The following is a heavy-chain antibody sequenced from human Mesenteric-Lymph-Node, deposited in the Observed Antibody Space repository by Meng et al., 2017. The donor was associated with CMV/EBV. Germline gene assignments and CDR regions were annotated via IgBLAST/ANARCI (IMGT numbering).Heavy chain of an antibody. CDR2: ISWSSGTI. CDR1: GFTFDDYA. V-gene: IGHV3-9*01. D-gene: IGHD1-7*01. CDR3: ARGTGTTGYFDY. J-gene: IGHJ4*02. Sequence: GGSLRLSCAASGFTFDDYAMHWVRQAPGKGLEWVSGISWSSGTIGYADSVRGRFTISRDNAKNSLYLQVNSLGADDTAVYYCARGTGTTGYFDYWGQGNLVTVSS.